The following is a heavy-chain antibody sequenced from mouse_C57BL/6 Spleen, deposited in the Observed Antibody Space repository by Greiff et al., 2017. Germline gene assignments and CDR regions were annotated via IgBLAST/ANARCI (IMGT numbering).Heavy chain of an antibody. Sequence: EVKLMESGPELVKPGASVKISCKASGYSFTGYYMNWVKQSPEKSLEWIGEINPSTGGTPYNQKFKAKATLTVDKSSSTAYMQLKSLTSEDSAVYYCARWSFDVWGTGTTVTVSS. CDR2: INPSTGGT. J-gene: IGHJ1*03. CDR1: GYSFTGYY. CDR3: ARWSFDV. V-gene: IGHV1-42*01.